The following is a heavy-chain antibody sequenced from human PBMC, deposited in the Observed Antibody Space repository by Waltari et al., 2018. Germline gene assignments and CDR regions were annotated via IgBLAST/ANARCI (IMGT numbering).Heavy chain of an antibody. Sequence: QLQLQESGPGLVKPSETLSLTCTVSGGSISSSSYYWGWIRQPPGKGLEWIGSIYYSGRTYYNPSLKCRVTISVDTSKNQVSLKLSSVTAADTAVYYCARGAFYDFWSGYPTYYFDYWGQGTLVTVSS. J-gene: IGHJ4*02. D-gene: IGHD3-3*01. CDR3: ARGAFYDFWSGYPTYYFDY. CDR2: IYYSGRT. V-gene: IGHV4-39*07. CDR1: GGSISSSSYY.